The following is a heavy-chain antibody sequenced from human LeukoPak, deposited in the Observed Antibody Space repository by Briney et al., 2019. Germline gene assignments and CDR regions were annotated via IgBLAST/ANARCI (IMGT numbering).Heavy chain of an antibody. CDR3: ARDRGIAAAGPFDY. V-gene: IGHV4-4*07. CDR2: IYTSGST. D-gene: IGHD6-13*01. J-gene: IGHJ4*02. CDR1: GGSINSYY. Sequence: SETLSLTCTVSGGSINSYYWSWIRQPAGKGLEWIGRIYTSGSTNYNPSLKSRVTMSVDTSKNQFSLKLSSVTAADTAVYYCARDRGIAAAGPFDYWGQGTLVTVSS.